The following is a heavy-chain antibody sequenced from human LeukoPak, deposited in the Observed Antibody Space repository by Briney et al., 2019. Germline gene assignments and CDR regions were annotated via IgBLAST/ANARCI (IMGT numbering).Heavy chain of an antibody. V-gene: IGHV3-53*01. CDR2: IFSGGCT. CDR1: EFAVSSNY. D-gene: IGHD6-19*01. CDR3: GRMKRAVGSRWFDP. Sequence: GGSLRLSCAASEFAVSSNYMTCVRQPPGRGLEWVSVIFSGGCTYFADSVKGRFVISRDNSKNPLYLQMNSLIVEDTALYYCGRMKRAVGSRWFDPWGQGTLVTVSS. J-gene: IGHJ5*02.